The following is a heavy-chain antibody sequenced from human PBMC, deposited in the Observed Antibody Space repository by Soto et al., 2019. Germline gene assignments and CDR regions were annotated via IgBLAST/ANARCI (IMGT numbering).Heavy chain of an antibody. Sequence: GXSVEVSCKASGFTFTGYYLHWVRQGPGQGLEWVGWINPHNGGTTSAERFQGRVTMTRDTSINTAYMELSRLRSDDTAVYYCARVRIQLWDDAFNIWGQGTKVTVSS. CDR2: INPHNGGT. J-gene: IGHJ3*02. D-gene: IGHD5-18*01. V-gene: IGHV1-2*02. CDR1: GFTFTGYY. CDR3: ARVRIQLWDDAFNI.